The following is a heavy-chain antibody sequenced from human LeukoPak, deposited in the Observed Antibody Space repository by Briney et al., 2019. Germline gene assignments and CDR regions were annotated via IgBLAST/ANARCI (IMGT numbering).Heavy chain of an antibody. Sequence: GGSLRLSCAASGFTFSTYSMNWVRQAPGKGLEWVSSISSSGGTTYYADSVKGRFTISRDNSKNTQSMLMNSLRAEDTAVYYCAFYGSGGVYWGQGTLVTVSS. CDR3: AFYGSGGVY. CDR1: GFTFSTYS. D-gene: IGHD3-10*01. J-gene: IGHJ4*02. CDR2: ISSSGGTT. V-gene: IGHV3-23*01.